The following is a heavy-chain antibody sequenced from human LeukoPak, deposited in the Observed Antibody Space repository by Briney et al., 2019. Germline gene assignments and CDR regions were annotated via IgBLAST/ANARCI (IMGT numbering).Heavy chain of an antibody. CDR2: ISGSGGST. CDR3: AKLPIPIVVVPAAINQAVAVYFDY. J-gene: IGHJ4*02. D-gene: IGHD2-2*02. V-gene: IGHV3-23*01. CDR1: GFTFSSYA. Sequence: GGSLRLSCAASGFTFSSYAMGWVRQAPGKGLEWVSAISGSGGSTYYADSVKGRFTISRDNSKNTLYLQMNSLRAEDTAVYYCAKLPIPIVVVPAAINQAVAVYFDYWGQGTLVTVSS.